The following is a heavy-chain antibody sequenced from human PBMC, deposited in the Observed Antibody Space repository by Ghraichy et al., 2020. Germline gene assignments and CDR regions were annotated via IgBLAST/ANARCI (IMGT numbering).Heavy chain of an antibody. J-gene: IGHJ4*02. D-gene: IGHD3-22*01. Sequence: ASVKVSCKASGYTFTSYGISWVRQAPGQGLEWMGWISAYNGNTNYAQKLQGRVTMTTDTSTSTAYMELRSLRSDDTAVYYCARCIDPGYYDSSGYYYGFDYWGQGTLVTVSS. V-gene: IGHV1-18*04. CDR2: ISAYNGNT. CDR1: GYTFTSYG. CDR3: ARCIDPGYYDSSGYYYGFDY.